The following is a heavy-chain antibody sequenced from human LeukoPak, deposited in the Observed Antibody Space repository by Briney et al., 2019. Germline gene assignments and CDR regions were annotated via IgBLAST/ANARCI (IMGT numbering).Heavy chain of an antibody. V-gene: IGHV4-59*08. D-gene: IGHD6-13*01. Sequence: SETLSPTCTVSGGSISSYYWSWIRQPPGKGLEWIGYIDYSGSTNYNPSLKSRVTMSVATSKNQFSLKLSSVTAADTAIYYCARHGSSYSFDYWGQGTLVTVSS. J-gene: IGHJ4*02. CDR3: ARHGSSYSFDY. CDR2: IDYSGST. CDR1: GGSISSYY.